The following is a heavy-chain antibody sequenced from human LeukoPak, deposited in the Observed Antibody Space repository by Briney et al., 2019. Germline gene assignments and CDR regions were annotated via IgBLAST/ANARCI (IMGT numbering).Heavy chain of an antibody. CDR1: GGTFSSYA. J-gene: IGHJ4*02. V-gene: IGHV1-69*13. Sequence: SVKVSCKASGGTFSSYAISWVRQAPGQGLEWMGGIIPIFGTANHAQKFQGRVTITADESTSTAYMELSSLRSEDTAVYYCAREIQPSSSWPYYFDYWGQGTLVTVSS. D-gene: IGHD6-13*01. CDR3: AREIQPSSSWPYYFDY. CDR2: IIPIFGTA.